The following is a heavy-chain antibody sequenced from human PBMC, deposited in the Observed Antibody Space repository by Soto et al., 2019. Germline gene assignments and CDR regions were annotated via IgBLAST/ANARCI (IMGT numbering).Heavy chain of an antibody. V-gene: IGHV3-23*01. CDR2: ISGSGGST. Sequence: EMQLLESGGGLVQPGGSLRLSCAASEFTFSRYSMSWVRQAPGKGLEWVSVISGSGGSTYYADSVKGRFTISRDNSKNTLYLQMNSLRVEDTAVYYCAKDLFVVPPASHYYYGMDVGGHGTKVTVSS. J-gene: IGHJ6*02. CDR3: AKDLFVVPPASHYYYGMDV. D-gene: IGHD2-2*01. CDR1: EFTFSRYS.